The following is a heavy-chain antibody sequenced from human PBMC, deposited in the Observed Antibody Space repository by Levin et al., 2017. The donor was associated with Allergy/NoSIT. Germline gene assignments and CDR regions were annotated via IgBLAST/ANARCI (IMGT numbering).Heavy chain of an antibody. D-gene: IGHD4-17*01. J-gene: IGHJ6*04. V-gene: IGHV3-30*02. CDR3: AKGGDYDV. Sequence: GESLKISCAASGFTFSTYGLHWVRQAPGKGLEWVALIVSDGSRKFYGDSVKGRFTISRDNSKNTLYLQMNNLRAEDTAVYYCAKGGDYDVWGKGTTVTVSS. CDR2: IVSDGSRK. CDR1: GFTFSTYG.